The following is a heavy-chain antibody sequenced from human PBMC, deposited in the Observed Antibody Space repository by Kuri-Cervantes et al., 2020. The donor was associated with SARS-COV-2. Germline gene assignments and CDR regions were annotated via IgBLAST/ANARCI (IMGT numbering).Heavy chain of an antibody. D-gene: IGHD2-2*01. Sequence: SETLSLTCAVYGGSFSGYYWTWIRQPPGKGLEWIGEINHSGSTYYNPSLKSRVTISVDTSKNQFSLKLSSVTAADTAVYYCARFGPAAREDYFDYWGQGTLVTVSS. J-gene: IGHJ4*02. V-gene: IGHV4-34*01. CDR1: GGSFSGYY. CDR2: INHSGST. CDR3: ARFGPAAREDYFDY.